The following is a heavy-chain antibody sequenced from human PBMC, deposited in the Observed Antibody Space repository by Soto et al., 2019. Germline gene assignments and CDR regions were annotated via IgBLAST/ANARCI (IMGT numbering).Heavy chain of an antibody. Sequence: ASVKVSCKASGGTFSSYTISWVRQAPGQGLEWMGRIIPILGIANYAQKFQGRVTITADKSTSTAYMELSSLRSEDTAVYYCARNGGYSSGWLIKNWFDPWGQGTLVTVSS. V-gene: IGHV1-69*02. CDR3: ARNGGYSSGWLIKNWFDP. CDR2: IIPILGIA. J-gene: IGHJ5*02. CDR1: GGTFSSYT. D-gene: IGHD6-19*01.